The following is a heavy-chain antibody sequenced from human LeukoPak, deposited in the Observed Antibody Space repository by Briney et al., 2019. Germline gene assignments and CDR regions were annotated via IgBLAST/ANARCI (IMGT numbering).Heavy chain of an antibody. CDR3: IRALSGYDDY. Sequence: KSGGSLRLSCAASGFTFSRHWMHWVRQTPGKGLVWVSRINSDESTIDYADSVKGRFTISRDNVKNTVYLQMNSLRAEDTAVYYYIRALSGYDDYWGQGTLVTVSS. CDR2: INSDESTI. J-gene: IGHJ4*02. D-gene: IGHD5-12*01. V-gene: IGHV3-74*01. CDR1: GFTFSRHW.